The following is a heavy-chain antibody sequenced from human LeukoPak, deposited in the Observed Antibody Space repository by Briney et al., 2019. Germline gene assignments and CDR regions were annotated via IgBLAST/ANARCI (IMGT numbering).Heavy chain of an antibody. V-gene: IGHV4-39*01. CDR3: ARHCSSTSCYTPLDIVATSY. D-gene: IGHD2-2*02. CDR2: IYYSGST. CDR1: GGSISSSSYY. J-gene: IGHJ4*02. Sequence: SETLSLTCTVPGGSISSSSYYWGWIRQPPGKGLEWIGSIYYSGSTYYNPSLKSRVTISVDTSKNQFSLKLSSVTAADTAVYYCARHCSSTSCYTPLDIVATSYWGQGTLVTVSS.